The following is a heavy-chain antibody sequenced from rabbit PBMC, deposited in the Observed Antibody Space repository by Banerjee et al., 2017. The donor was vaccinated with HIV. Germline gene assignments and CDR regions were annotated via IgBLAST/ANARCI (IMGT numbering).Heavy chain of an antibody. V-gene: IGHV1S45*01. CDR2: INSNSGNT. CDR1: GFSFTNKYV. J-gene: IGHJ4*01. D-gene: IGHD7-1*01. Sequence: QEQLEESGGGLVKPEGSLTLSCKASGFSFTNKYVMCWVRQAPGKGLEWIACINSNSGNTVYANWAKGRLTISKTSSTTVTLQMTRLTAADTATYFCARGAGYPGYGYPTYYFDLWGQGTLVTVS. CDR3: ARGAGYPGYGYPTYYFDL.